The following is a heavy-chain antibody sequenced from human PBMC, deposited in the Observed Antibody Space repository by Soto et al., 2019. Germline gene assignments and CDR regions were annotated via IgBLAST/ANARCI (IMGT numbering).Heavy chain of an antibody. V-gene: IGHV3-30*18. J-gene: IGHJ4*02. D-gene: IGHD2-15*01. CDR3: AKPGVAANWFDY. Sequence: GGSLRLSCAASGFTFSSYGMHWVRQAPGKGLEWVAVISYDGSNRYYADSVKGRFTISRDNSKNTLYLQMNSLRAEDTAVYYCAKPGVAANWFDYWGQGTLVTVSS. CDR2: ISYDGSNR. CDR1: GFTFSSYG.